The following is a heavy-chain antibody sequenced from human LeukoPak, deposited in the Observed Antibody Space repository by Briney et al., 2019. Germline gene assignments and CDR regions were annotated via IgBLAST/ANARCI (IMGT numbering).Heavy chain of an antibody. CDR2: IKQDGSEK. CDR1: TFTFSSYW. J-gene: IGHJ4*02. D-gene: IGHD6-19*01. Sequence: GGSLRLSCAASTFTFSSYWMTWVRQAPGKGLEWVANIKQDGSEKYYVDSVKGRFTISRDNAENSLYLQMNSLRAEDTAVYYCARRSVAGSLDYWGQGTLVTVSS. CDR3: ARRSVAGSLDY. V-gene: IGHV3-7*01.